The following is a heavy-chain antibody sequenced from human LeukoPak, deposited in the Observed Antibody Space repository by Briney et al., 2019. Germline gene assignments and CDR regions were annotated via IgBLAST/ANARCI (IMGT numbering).Heavy chain of an antibody. Sequence: TGGSLRLSCAASGFIFKSYGMHWVRQAPGKGLEWVAAIWYDGTNKYYADSVKGRFTISRDNSRNTLYLEMISLRVEDTAVYYCARAIIRGDDAFDMWGQGTMVTVFS. D-gene: IGHD3-10*01. CDR2: IWYDGTNK. J-gene: IGHJ3*02. V-gene: IGHV3-33*01. CDR3: ARAIIRGDDAFDM. CDR1: GFIFKSYG.